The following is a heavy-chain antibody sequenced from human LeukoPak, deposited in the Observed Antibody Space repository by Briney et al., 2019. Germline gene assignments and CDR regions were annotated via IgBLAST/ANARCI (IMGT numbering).Heavy chain of an antibody. CDR2: IHPRSGDT. V-gene: IGHV1-2*02. D-gene: IGHD3-10*01. CDR1: GYSFTAFY. CDR3: ARDGEYGTGSYYRGSFDY. J-gene: IGHJ4*02. Sequence: ASVKVSCKASGYSFTAFYIHWVRQAPGQGLEWMGWIHPRSGDTRYAQKFQGRVTMARDTSISTVYMDLSSLGSDDTVEYYCARDGEYGTGSYYRGSFDYWGQGILVTVSS.